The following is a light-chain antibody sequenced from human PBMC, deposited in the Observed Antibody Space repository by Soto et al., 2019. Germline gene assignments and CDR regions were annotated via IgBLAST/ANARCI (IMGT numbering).Light chain of an antibody. V-gene: IGLV1-40*01. CDR3: QSYDSSLSAHYV. J-gene: IGLJ1*01. CDR1: SSNIGATYD. Sequence: QSVLTQPPSVSGAPGQRVTISCTGSSSNIGATYDVQWYQQLPGTAPKLLIYGNSNRPSGVPDRFSGSKSGTSASLAITGLQAYDEADYCCQSYDSSLSAHYVFGTGTKLTVL. CDR2: GNS.